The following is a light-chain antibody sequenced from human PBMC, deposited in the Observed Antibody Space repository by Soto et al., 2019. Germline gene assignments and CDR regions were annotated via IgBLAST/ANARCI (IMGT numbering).Light chain of an antibody. Sequence: QSVLTQPRSVSESPGQSVTISCTGTSSDVGGYNYVSWYQQHPGKAPKLVIYDVSKRPSGVPDRFSGSKSGNTASLTISGLQAEDEADYYCCSYAATYNFEVFGGGTKVTVL. CDR3: CSYAATYNFEV. CDR1: SSDVGGYNY. CDR2: DVS. V-gene: IGLV2-11*01. J-gene: IGLJ3*02.